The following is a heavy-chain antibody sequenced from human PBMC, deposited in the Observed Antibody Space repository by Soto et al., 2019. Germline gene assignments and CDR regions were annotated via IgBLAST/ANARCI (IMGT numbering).Heavy chain of an antibody. D-gene: IGHD3-9*01. CDR1: GGTFNNYG. CDR2: IIPMIGRT. J-gene: IGHJ4*02. Sequence: VQLLESGAEVKKPGSSVKVSCKASGGTFNNYGMGWVRQAPGQGLEWMGGIIPMIGRTNYAQKFQGRLTLTADASRSTAYMELRSLRSDDTAVYYCASWDYDVLTGYSYDDWGQGTLVTVSS. CDR3: ASWDYDVLTGYSYDD. V-gene: IGHV1-69*01.